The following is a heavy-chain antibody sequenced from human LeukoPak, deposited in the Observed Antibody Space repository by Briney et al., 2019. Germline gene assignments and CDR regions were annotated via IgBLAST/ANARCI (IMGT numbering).Heavy chain of an antibody. V-gene: IGHV3-21*01. CDR1: GFTFSSFG. J-gene: IGHJ5*02. D-gene: IGHD2-2*01. CDR3: ARRSPAARFDP. Sequence: GGSLRLSCAASGFTFSSFGMHWVRQAPGKGLEWVSSISSSSSYIYYADSVQGRFTISRDNAKNSLYLQMNSLRAEDTAVYYCARRSPAARFDPWGQGTLVTVSS. CDR2: ISSSSSYI.